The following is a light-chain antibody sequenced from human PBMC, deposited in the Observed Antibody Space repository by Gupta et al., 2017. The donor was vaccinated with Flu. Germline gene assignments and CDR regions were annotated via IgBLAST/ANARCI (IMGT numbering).Light chain of an antibody. CDR1: RSNLGAHYD. CDR2: GNS. V-gene: IGLV1-40*01. J-gene: IGLJ3*02. CDR3: QSYDDSLGGWV. Sequence: QSVLTQPPSVSGAPGQRVTISCTGSRSNLGAHYDVHWYQRPPGTAPTLLIFGNSNRPSGVPARFSASKSGTSASLVITGREAEDEADYYCQSYDDSLGGWVFGGGTKLTVL.